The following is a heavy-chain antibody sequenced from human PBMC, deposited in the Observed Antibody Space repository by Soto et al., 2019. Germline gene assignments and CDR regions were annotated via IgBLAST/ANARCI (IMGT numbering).Heavy chain of an antibody. CDR2: IYPGDSDT. D-gene: IGHD3-9*01. J-gene: IGHJ5*02. CDR3: ARVYDISTGPRGGRFDP. V-gene: IGHV5-51*01. Sequence: GESLKISCKGSGYSFTSYWIGWVRQMPGKGLEWMGIIYPGDSDTRYSPSFQGQVTISADKSISTAYLQWSSLKASDTAMYYCARVYDISTGPRGGRFDPWGQGTLVTVSS. CDR1: GYSFTSYW.